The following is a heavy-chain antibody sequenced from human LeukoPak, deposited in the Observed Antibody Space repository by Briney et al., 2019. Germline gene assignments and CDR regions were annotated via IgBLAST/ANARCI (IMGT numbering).Heavy chain of an antibody. CDR1: GFNLGRYA. CDR3: AKGAFDV. Sequence: PGGSLRLSCAASGFNLGRYAMSWVRQAPGRGLEWVSCINTGETTFYADSAKGRFTISRDSSKNNLYLHMTSPRDEDTALYYCAKGAFDVWGQGTVVIVSS. CDR2: INTGETT. V-gene: IGHV3-23*01. J-gene: IGHJ3*01.